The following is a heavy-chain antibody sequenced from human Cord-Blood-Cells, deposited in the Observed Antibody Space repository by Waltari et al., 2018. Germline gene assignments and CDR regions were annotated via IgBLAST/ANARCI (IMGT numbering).Heavy chain of an antibody. Sequence: QVQLVESGGGVVQPGRSLRLSCAASGFTFSSYGMHWVRQAPGKGLEWVAVISYDGSNKYHADSVKGRFTISRDNSKNTLYLQMNSLRAEDTSVYYCAKVVSHSGYDYWGQGTLVTVSS. CDR3: AKVVSHSGYDY. D-gene: IGHD5-12*01. CDR1: GFTFSSYG. J-gene: IGHJ4*02. V-gene: IGHV3-30*18. CDR2: ISYDGSNK.